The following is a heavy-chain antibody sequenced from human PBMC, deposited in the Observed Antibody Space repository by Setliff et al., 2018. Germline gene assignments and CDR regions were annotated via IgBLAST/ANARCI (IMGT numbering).Heavy chain of an antibody. CDR2: FDPEDGET. V-gene: IGHV1-24*01. D-gene: IGHD3-22*01. J-gene: IGHJ5*02. CDR1: GYTLTELS. CDR3: ARDRGYDSSGYFP. Sequence: ASVKVSCKVSGYTLTELSRHWVRQAPGKGLEWMGGFDPEDGETIFAQKFRGRVTMTEDSSTDTAYVDLSSLRSEDTAVYYCARDRGYDSSGYFPWGQGTLVTVSS.